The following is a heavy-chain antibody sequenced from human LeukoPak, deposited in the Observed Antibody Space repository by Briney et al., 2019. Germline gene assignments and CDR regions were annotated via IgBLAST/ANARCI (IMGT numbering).Heavy chain of an antibody. V-gene: IGHV4-59*12. J-gene: IGHJ3*02. CDR2: IYYSGST. D-gene: IGHD5-12*01. CDR3: ARDTRGYGAFDI. Sequence: SETLSLTCTVSGGSISSYYWSWIRQPPGKGLEWIGYIYYSGSTNYNPSLKSRVTISGDTSKNQFSLKLSSVTAADTAVYYCARDTRGYGAFDIWGQGTMVTVSS. CDR1: GGSISSYY.